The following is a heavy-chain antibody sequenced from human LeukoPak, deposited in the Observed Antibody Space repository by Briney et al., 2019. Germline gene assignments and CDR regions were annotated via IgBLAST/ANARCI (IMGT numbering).Heavy chain of an antibody. CDR2: INHSGST. V-gene: IGHV4-34*01. J-gene: IGHJ6*02. Sequence: SETLSLTCAVYGGSSSGYYWSWIRQPPGKGLEWIGEINHSGSTNYNPSLKSRVTISVDTSKNQFSLKLSSVTAADTAVYYCARIAYGSGSLVLGMDVWGQGTTVTVSS. CDR3: ARIAYGSGSLVLGMDV. D-gene: IGHD3-10*01. CDR1: GGSSSGYY.